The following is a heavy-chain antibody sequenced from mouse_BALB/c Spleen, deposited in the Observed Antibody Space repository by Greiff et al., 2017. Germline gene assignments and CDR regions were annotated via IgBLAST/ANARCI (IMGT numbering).Heavy chain of an antibody. V-gene: IGHV14-3*02. J-gene: IGHJ3*01. CDR1: GFNIKDTY. D-gene: IGHD1-1*01. Sequence: EVQGVESGAELVKPGASVKLSCTASGFNIKDTYMHWVKQRPEQGLEWIGRIDPANGNTKYDPTFQGKATITADTSSNTAYLQLSSLTSEDTAVYYCARNYGSSPFAYWGQGTLVTVSA. CDR2: IDPANGNT. CDR3: ARNYGSSPFAY.